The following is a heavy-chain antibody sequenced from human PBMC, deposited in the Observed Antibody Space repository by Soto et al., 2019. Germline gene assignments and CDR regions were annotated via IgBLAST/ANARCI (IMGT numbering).Heavy chain of an antibody. CDR1: GYSISSGYY. D-gene: IGHD1-1*01. J-gene: IGHJ3*02. CDR2: IYHSGTT. Sequence: SETLSITCAVSGYSISSGYYWGWIRQPPGKGMEWIGSIYHSGTTYYNPSLKSRVTMSVDTSKNQFSLRLNSVTAADTAVYYCVRPRYNWSDQGAFVIWGQGTMVTVSS. CDR3: VRPRYNWSDQGAFVI. V-gene: IGHV4-38-2*01.